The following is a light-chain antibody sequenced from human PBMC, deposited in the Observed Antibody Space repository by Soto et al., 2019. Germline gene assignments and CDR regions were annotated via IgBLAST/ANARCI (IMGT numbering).Light chain of an antibody. J-gene: IGKJ1*01. CDR1: QSVSSNY. CDR3: QQFGTSPPSWT. CDR2: GVS. Sequence: EIVLTQSPGTLSLSPGEGATLSCRASQSVSSNYLAWYQQKPGQAPRLLIFGVSTRATGIPDRFSGSGSGTDFTLTISRLEPEDFAVYYCQQFGTSPPSWTFGQGTKVEI. V-gene: IGKV3-20*01.